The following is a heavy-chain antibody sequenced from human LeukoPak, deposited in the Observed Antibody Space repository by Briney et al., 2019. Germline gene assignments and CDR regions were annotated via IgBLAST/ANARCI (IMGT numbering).Heavy chain of an antibody. CDR2: INHSGST. V-gene: IGHV4-34*01. Sequence: SETLSLTCAVYGGSFSGYYWSWIRQPPGKGLEWIGEINHSGSTNYNPSLKSRVTISVDTSKSQFSLKLSSVTAADTAVYYCARGRGVRGPLDYWGQGTLVTVSS. CDR3: ARGRGVRGPLDY. CDR1: GGSFSGYY. D-gene: IGHD3-10*01. J-gene: IGHJ4*02.